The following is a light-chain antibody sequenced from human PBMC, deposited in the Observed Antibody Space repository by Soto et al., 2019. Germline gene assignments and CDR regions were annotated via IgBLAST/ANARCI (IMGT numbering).Light chain of an antibody. Sequence: DIQMTQSPSSLSASVGDRVTITCRASQSVSTFLNWYQEKPGKAPNLLIYGKSTLQSGVPSRFSGSGSETQFTLTISSLQPEDSATYYCQQTLSFPYTFGQGTKVDIK. J-gene: IGKJ2*01. CDR3: QQTLSFPYT. CDR2: GKS. V-gene: IGKV1-39*01. CDR1: QSVSTF.